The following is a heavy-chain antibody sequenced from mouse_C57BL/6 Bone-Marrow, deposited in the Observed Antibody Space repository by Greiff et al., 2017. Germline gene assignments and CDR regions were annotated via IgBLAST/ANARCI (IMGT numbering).Heavy chain of an antibody. Sequence: VQLQQSGAELVRPGTSVKVSCKASGYAFTNYLIEWVKQRPGQGLEWIGVINPGSGGTNYNEKFKGKATLTADKSSSTAYMQLSSLTSEDSAVYFCAREGTTVVPWYFDVRGTGTTVTVSS. CDR3: AREGTTVVPWYFDV. J-gene: IGHJ1*03. CDR1: GYAFTNYL. D-gene: IGHD1-1*01. V-gene: IGHV1-54*01. CDR2: INPGSGGT.